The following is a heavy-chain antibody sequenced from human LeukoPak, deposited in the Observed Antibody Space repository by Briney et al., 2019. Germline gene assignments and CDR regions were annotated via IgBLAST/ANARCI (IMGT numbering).Heavy chain of an antibody. V-gene: IGHV1-58*02. D-gene: IGHD3-22*01. J-gene: IGHJ4*02. CDR2: IVAGSGNT. CDR3: AAEEILNDSSGYYYASEDY. CDR1: GFTFTSSA. Sequence: ASVKVSCKASGFTFTSSAMQWVRQARGQRLEWIGWIVAGSGNTNYAQKFQERVTITRDMSTSTAYMELSSLRSEDTAVYYCAAEEILNDSSGYYYASEDYWGQGTLVTVSS.